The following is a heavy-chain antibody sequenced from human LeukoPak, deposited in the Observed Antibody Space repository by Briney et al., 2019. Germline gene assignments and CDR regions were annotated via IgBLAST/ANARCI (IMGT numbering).Heavy chain of an antibody. J-gene: IGHJ4*02. CDR2: IRYDGNNK. Sequence: GGSLRLSCAASGFTFSSSDMHWVRQAPGKGLEWVAFIRYDGNNKYYADSVKGRLTITRDNSKNSLYLQMNSLRAEDTAVYYCARDPAYKGEPQQPAYWGQGTRVPFPS. CDR3: ARDPAYKGEPQQPAY. CDR1: GFTFSSSD. D-gene: IGHD1-14*01. V-gene: IGHV3-30*02.